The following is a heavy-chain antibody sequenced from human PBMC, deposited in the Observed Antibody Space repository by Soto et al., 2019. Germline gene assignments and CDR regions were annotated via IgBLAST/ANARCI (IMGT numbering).Heavy chain of an antibody. Sequence: ASVNVSCKSSGYTFTSYCMSWVRQAPGQGLEWMGWISAYNGNTNYAQKLQGRVTMTTDTSTSTAYMELRSLRSDDTAVYYCASPDSSGYSAFDIWGQGTMVTVSS. J-gene: IGHJ3*02. CDR2: ISAYNGNT. D-gene: IGHD3-22*01. V-gene: IGHV1-18*04. CDR3: ASPDSSGYSAFDI. CDR1: GYTFTSYC.